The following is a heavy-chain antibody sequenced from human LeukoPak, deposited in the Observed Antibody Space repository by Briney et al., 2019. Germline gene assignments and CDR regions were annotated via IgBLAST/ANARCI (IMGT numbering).Heavy chain of an antibody. CDR2: IIPIFGTA. CDR3: ARVSSRGYAFDI. V-gene: IGHV1-69*13. CDR1: GGTFSSYA. D-gene: IGHD6-13*01. J-gene: IGHJ3*02. Sequence: ASVKVSCKASGGTFSSYAISWVRQAPGQGLEWMGGIIPIFGTANYAQKFQGRVTITADESTSTAYMELSSLRSEDTAVYYCARVSSRGYAFDIWGQGTMVTVSS.